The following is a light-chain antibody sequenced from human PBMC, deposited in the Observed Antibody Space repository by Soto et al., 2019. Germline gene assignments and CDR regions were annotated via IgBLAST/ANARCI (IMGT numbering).Light chain of an antibody. CDR3: MQGTRWTTHT. CDR1: QSLAYSDGNTY. Sequence: DVVMTQSPLSLPVTLGQPASISCRSSQSLAYSDGNTYLDWFQQRPGQSPRRLIYKVSNRDSGVQDRFSGSGSGTDFTLKISRVEAEEVGVYYCMQGTRWTTHTFGQGTKLEIK. V-gene: IGKV2-30*01. J-gene: IGKJ2*01. CDR2: KVS.